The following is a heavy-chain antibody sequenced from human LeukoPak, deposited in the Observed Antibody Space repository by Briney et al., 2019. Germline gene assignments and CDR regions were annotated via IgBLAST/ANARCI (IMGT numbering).Heavy chain of an antibody. J-gene: IGHJ4*02. Sequence: ASVTVSCTASGYTFTDYYMHWVRQAPGQGLEWMGCINPHSGGTNYAQKFQGRVTMTRDTSISTAYMELSRLRSDDTAGYYCARGGYCSSTSCYIANMGYDCWGQGTLVTVSS. V-gene: IGHV1-2*02. D-gene: IGHD2-2*02. CDR2: INPHSGGT. CDR1: GYTFTDYY. CDR3: ARGGYCSSTSCYIANMGYDC.